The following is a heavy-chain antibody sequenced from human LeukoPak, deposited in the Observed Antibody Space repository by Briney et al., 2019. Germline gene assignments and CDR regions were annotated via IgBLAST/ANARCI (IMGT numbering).Heavy chain of an antibody. CDR2: MNPNSGNT. J-gene: IGHJ4*02. D-gene: IGHD3-10*01. V-gene: IGHV1-8*01. Sequence: ASVKVSCKASGYTFTSYDINLVRQATGQGLEWMGWMNPNSGNTGYAQKFQGRVTMTRNTSISTAYMELSSLRSEDTAVYYCARSNMVRGVIISRPLDYWGQGTLATVSS. CDR3: ARSNMVRGVIISRPLDY. CDR1: GYTFTSYD.